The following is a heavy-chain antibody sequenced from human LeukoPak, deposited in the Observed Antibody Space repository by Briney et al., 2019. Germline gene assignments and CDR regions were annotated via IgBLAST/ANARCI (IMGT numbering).Heavy chain of an antibody. CDR2: IYYSGST. J-gene: IGHJ4*02. V-gene: IGHV4-31*03. CDR1: GGSISSGGYY. D-gene: IGHD3-10*01. CDR3: AGEDGSGSYSSSY. Sequence: PSQTLSLTCTVSGGSISSGGYYWSWIRQHPGKGLEWIGYIYYSGSTYYNPSLKSRVTISVDTSKNQFSLKLSSVTAADAAVYYCAGEDGSGSYSSSYWGQGTLVTVSS.